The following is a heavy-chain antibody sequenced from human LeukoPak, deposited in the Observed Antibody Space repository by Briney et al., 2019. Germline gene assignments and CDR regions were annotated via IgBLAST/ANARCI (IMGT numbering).Heavy chain of an antibody. V-gene: IGHV1-2*02. J-gene: IGHJ6*03. Sequence: ASVKVSCKGSGYTFTGYYMHGVRQAPGQGVEWMGWINPNSGGTNYAQKFQRRVPMTRDTSISTAYMELSRLRSDDTAVYYCARDKQLDPYYYYYMDVWGKGTTVTVSS. CDR1: GYTFTGYY. CDR3: ARDKQLDPYYYYYMDV. D-gene: IGHD6-6*01. CDR2: INPNSGGT.